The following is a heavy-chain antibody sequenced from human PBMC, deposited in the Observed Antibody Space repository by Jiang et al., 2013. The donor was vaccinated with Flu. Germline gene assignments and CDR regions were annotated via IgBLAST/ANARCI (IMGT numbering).Heavy chain of an antibody. CDR3: VRGARY. J-gene: IGHJ4*02. V-gene: IGHV3-7*03. D-gene: IGHD6-6*01. CDR2: SEK. Sequence: SEKYYVDSVKGRFTISRDNAKNSLYLQMNSLRAEDTAVFYCVRGARYWGQGTLVTVSS.